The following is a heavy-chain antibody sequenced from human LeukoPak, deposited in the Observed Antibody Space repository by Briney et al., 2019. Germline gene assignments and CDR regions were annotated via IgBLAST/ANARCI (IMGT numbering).Heavy chain of an antibody. J-gene: IGHJ4*02. D-gene: IGHD3-3*01. Sequence: GGSLRLSCAASGFTFSTYWVSWVRQAPGKGLEWVANIKQDGSEKDYVDSVKGRFTISRDNAKNSLYLQMNSLRAEDTAVYYCARVSVFGVVHSWGQGTLVTVSS. V-gene: IGHV3-7*01. CDR2: IKQDGSEK. CDR1: GFTFSTYW. CDR3: ARVSVFGVVHS.